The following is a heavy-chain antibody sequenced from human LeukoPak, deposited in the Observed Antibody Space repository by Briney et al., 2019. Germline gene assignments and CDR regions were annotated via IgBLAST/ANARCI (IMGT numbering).Heavy chain of an antibody. CDR2: INSDGSST. D-gene: IGHD3-22*01. J-gene: IGHJ4*02. V-gene: IGHV3-74*01. CDR1: GFTFSSYW. Sequence: PGGSLRLSCAASGFTFSSYWMHWVRQAPGKGLAWVSRINSDGSSTSYADSVKGRFTISRDNAKDTLYLQMNSLRAEDTAVYYCARDSDWSYYDSSGYVDYWGQGTLVTVSS. CDR3: ARDSDWSYYDSSGYVDY.